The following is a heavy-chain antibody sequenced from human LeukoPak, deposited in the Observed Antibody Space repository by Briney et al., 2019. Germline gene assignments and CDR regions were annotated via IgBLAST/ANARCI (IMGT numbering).Heavy chain of an antibody. CDR1: GFTFSSYW. CDR2: IKQDGSEK. CDR3: ASIVEEFGELLYDY. J-gene: IGHJ4*02. V-gene: IGHV3-7*01. Sequence: GGSLRLTCAVSGFTFSSYWMSWVRQAPGRGLEWVANIKQDGSEKYYVDSVKGRFTISRDNTKNSLYLQMNSLRAEDTAVYYCASIVEEFGELLYDYWGQGTLVTVSS. D-gene: IGHD3-10*01.